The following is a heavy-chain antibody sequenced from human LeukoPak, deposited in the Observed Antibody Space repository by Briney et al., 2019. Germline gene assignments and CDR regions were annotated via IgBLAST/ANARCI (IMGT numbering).Heavy chain of an antibody. CDR2: IYYSGST. Sequence: SETLSLTCTVSGGSISSGSYFWGWIRQPPGKGLEWIGSIYYSGSTYYNPSLKSRVTISVDTSKNQFSLKLSSVTAADTAVYYCARHNPNYYDSSGYHDYWGQGTLVTVSS. D-gene: IGHD3-22*01. CDR1: GGSISSGSYF. J-gene: IGHJ4*02. V-gene: IGHV4-39*01. CDR3: ARHNPNYYDSSGYHDY.